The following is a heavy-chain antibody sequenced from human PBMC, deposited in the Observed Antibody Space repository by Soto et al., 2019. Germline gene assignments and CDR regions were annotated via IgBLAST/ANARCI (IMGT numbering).Heavy chain of an antibody. V-gene: IGHV4-31*03. CDR2: IYYSGST. Sequence: QVQLQESGPGLVKPSQTLSLTCTVSGGSISSGGYYWSWIRQHPGKGLEWIGYIYYSGSTYYNPSLKSRVTISVDTSKNQFSLKLSSVTAADTAVYYCARDKGYCSSTSCSGGGFDYWGQGTLVTVSS. CDR1: GGSISSGGYY. D-gene: IGHD2-2*01. J-gene: IGHJ4*02. CDR3: ARDKGYCSSTSCSGGGFDY.